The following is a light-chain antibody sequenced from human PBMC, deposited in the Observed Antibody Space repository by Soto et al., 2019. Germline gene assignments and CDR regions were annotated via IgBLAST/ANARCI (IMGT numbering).Light chain of an antibody. CDR2: QAS. CDR1: QNIARS. Sequence: DIPMTQSPSTLSASVGDRVTITCRASQNIARSLAWYQQKPGKAPKVLIYQASSLDSGVPSRFSGRGFETEFTLTINTLQPDDSATYYCQQYEYFWTFDQGTKVDIK. CDR3: QQYEYFWT. J-gene: IGKJ1*01. V-gene: IGKV1-5*03.